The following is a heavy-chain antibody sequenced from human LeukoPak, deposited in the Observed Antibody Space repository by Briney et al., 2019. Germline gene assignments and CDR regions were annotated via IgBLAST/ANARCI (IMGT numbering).Heavy chain of an antibody. CDR2: INHSGST. V-gene: IGHV4-34*01. CDR1: GGSFSGYY. Sequence: SETLSLTCAVYGGSFSGYYWSWLRQPPGKGLEWIGEINHSGSTNYNPSLKSRVTISVDTSKNQFSLKLSSVTAADTAVYYCARRGYSSGPYYYFDYWGQGTLVTVSS. D-gene: IGHD6-19*01. CDR3: ARRGYSSGPYYYFDY. J-gene: IGHJ4*02.